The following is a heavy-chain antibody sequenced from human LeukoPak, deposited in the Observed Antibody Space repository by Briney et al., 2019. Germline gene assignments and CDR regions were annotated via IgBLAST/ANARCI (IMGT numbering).Heavy chain of an antibody. CDR3: ARVSSRAFDV. CDR2: TYYRSGWGN. Sequence: SQTLSLTCAISGDSVSSYDATWNWIRQSPSRGLEWLGRTYYRSGWGNDFAVSVKSRIIINPDTSKNQFSQHLNSMTPEDTAVYYCARVSSRAFDVWGQGTMVTVSS. J-gene: IGHJ3*01. D-gene: IGHD6-6*01. V-gene: IGHV6-1*01. CDR1: GDSVSSYDAT.